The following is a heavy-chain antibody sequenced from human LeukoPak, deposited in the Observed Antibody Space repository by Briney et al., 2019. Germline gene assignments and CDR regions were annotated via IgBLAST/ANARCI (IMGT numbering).Heavy chain of an antibody. V-gene: IGHV4-34*01. J-gene: IGHJ4*02. CDR3: ARHSAGAGFDWLHLFDY. D-gene: IGHD3-9*01. CDR1: GGSFSDYH. Sequence: SETLSLTCAVYGGSFSDYHWNWIRQPPGKGLEWIGEVSHSGPTSYNPSHKSRVTISVDTSKNQFSLKLSSVTAADTAVYYCARHSAGAGFDWLHLFDYWGQGTLVTASS. CDR2: VSHSGPT.